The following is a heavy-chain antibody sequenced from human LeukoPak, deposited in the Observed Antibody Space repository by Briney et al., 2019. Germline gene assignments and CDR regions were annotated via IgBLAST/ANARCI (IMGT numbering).Heavy chain of an antibody. CDR1: GFPLSRSA. CDR2: ISSSSSFI. D-gene: IGHD3-10*01. Sequence: PGGSLRLSCAASGFPLSRSAMSWVRQAPGKGLEWVSSISSSSSFIYYADSVKGRFAISRDNAQNSLYLQMNSLRAEDTAVYYCAKVWEDGSGSYEYWGQGTLVTVSS. J-gene: IGHJ4*02. CDR3: AKVWEDGSGSYEY. V-gene: IGHV3-21*04.